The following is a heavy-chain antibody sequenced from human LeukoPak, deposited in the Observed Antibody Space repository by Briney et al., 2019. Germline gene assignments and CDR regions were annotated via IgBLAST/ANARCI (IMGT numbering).Heavy chain of an antibody. CDR2: ISSDETST. Sequence: GGSLRLSCAASGFTFSSYWMHWVRQAPGKGLVWVSRISSDETSTKYADSVKGRFTISRDNAKNTLYLQMNSLRAEDTAVYYCARDLWAPYYWGQGKPVTVSS. V-gene: IGHV3-74*03. CDR1: GFTFSSYW. CDR3: ARDLWAPYY. D-gene: IGHD7-27*01. J-gene: IGHJ4*02.